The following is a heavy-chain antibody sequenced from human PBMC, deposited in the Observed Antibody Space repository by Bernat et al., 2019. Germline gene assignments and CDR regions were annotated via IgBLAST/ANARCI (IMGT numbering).Heavy chain of an antibody. CDR1: GFTFSSYA. Sequence: EVQLVESGGGLVQPGGSLRLSCAASGFTFSSYAMSWVRQAPGKGLEWVPAISGSGGSTYYADSLKGRSTISRDTSKYTLYLQMTSLRAEDTAVYYGAERGLAAAAGLSYDYWGQGTLVTVSS. CDR2: ISGSGGST. J-gene: IGHJ4*02. V-gene: IGHV3-23*04. CDR3: AERGLAAAAGLSYDY. D-gene: IGHD6-13*01.